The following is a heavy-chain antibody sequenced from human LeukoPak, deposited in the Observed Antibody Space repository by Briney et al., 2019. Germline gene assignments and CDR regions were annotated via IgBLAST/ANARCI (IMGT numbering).Heavy chain of an antibody. CDR3: ARIYSSSWFLNWFDP. J-gene: IGHJ5*02. D-gene: IGHD6-13*01. CDR2: IYYSGSA. Sequence: SETLSLTCTVSGGSISSDQWSWIRQPPGKGLEWIGNIYYSGSANYNPSLQSRVIISVDTSKNQFSLNLSPVLAADTAVYYCARIYSSSWFLNWFDPWGQGTLVTVSS. V-gene: IGHV4-59*01. CDR1: GGSISSDQ.